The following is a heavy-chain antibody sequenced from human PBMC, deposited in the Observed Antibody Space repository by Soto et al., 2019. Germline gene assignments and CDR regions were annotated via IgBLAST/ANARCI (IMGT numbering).Heavy chain of an antibody. CDR2: ISAYNGNT. Sequence: QVQLVQSGAEVKKPGASVKVSCKASGYTFTSYGISWVRQAPGQGLEWMGWISAYNGNTNYAQKLQGRVTMTTDTSTSTAYMELRSLRSDDTAVYYCARQAWEIEYYYDSSGYYLVDYWGQGTLVTVSS. V-gene: IGHV1-18*01. CDR3: ARQAWEIEYYYDSSGYYLVDY. J-gene: IGHJ4*02. CDR1: GYTFTSYG. D-gene: IGHD3-22*01.